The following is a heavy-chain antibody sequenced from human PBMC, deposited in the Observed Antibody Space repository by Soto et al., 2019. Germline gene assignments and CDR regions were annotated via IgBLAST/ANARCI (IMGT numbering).Heavy chain of an antibody. CDR3: TRGPRVSSTGTGAH. CDR2: ISDDGSTT. Sequence: GGSLRLSCEVSGFTFSAYWMHWVRQVPGKGLIWVSRISDDGSTTTYADSVKGRFTISRDNAKNTLYLQMNSLRADDTGLYYCTRGPRVSSTGTGAHWGQGTLVTAPQ. V-gene: IGHV3-74*01. CDR1: GFTFSAYW. D-gene: IGHD1-1*01. J-gene: IGHJ4*02.